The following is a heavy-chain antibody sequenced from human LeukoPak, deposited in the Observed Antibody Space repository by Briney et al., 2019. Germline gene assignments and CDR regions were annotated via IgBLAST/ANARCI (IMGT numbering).Heavy chain of an antibody. CDR2: ISSSSSTI. D-gene: IGHD2-2*01. J-gene: IGHJ4*02. V-gene: IGHV3-48*01. CDR1: GFTFSSYS. CDR3: ARTGQVVPAAFDY. Sequence: GGSLRLSCAASGFTFSSYSMNWFRQAPGKGLEWVSYISSSSSTIYYADSVKGRFTISRDNAKNSLYLQMNSLRAEDTAVYYCARTGQVVPAAFDYWGQGTLVTVSS.